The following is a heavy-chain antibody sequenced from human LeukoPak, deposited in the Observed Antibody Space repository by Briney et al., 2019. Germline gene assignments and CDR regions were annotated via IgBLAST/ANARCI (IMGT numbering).Heavy chain of an antibody. D-gene: IGHD2-2*01. CDR3: AKGDPYCSSTSCYPYYYYGMDV. V-gene: IGHV3-30*18. CDR1: GFTFSSYG. CDR2: ISYDGGNK. J-gene: IGHJ6*04. Sequence: GRSLRLSCAASGFTFSSYGMNWVRQAPGKGLEWVAVISYDGGNKYYADSVQGRFTISRDNSKNTLYLQMNSLRAEDTAVYYCAKGDPYCSSTSCYPYYYYGMDVWGKGTTVSVSS.